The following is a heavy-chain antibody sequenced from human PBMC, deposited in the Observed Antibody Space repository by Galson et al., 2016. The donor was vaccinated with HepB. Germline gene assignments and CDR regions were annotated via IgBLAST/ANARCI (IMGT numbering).Heavy chain of an antibody. Sequence: SETLSLTCVVSGASISSTNWWSWVRQPPGKGLEWIGEIYHSGSTKYSPSLESRVTIEVDKAKNLFSLRLTSVTAADTAVYYGASRIYITSWYAPVLSYWGQGSLVTVSS. CDR2: IYHSGST. D-gene: IGHD2-2*01. CDR1: GASISSTNW. V-gene: IGHV4-4*02. CDR3: ASRIYITSWYAPVLSY. J-gene: IGHJ4*02.